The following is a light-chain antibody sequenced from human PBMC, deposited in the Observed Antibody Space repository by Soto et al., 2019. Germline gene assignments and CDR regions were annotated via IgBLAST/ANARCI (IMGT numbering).Light chain of an antibody. CDR3: QQSYSTPIT. V-gene: IGKV1-39*01. Sequence: DIQMTRXPXXXXAXXXGRYTMXCRASQSISSYLNWYQQKPGKAPKLLIYAASSLQSGVPSRFSGSGSGTDFTLTISSLQPEDFATYYCQQSYSTPITFGQGTRL. CDR2: AAS. CDR1: QSISSY. J-gene: IGKJ5*01.